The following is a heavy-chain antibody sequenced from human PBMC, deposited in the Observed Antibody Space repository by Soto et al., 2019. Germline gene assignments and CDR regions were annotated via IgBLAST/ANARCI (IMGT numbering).Heavy chain of an antibody. J-gene: IGHJ3*02. Sequence: QVQLVQSGAEMKKPGASVKVSCKTSGYTFTNHGINWVRQAPGQGLEWMGWINPYTANTNYAQKLQGRVTMTTDTTTSTAYMDLRSLTSDDTAVYYGARDRVAGIWGDAFDIWGQGTMVTVSS. CDR3: ARDRVAGIWGDAFDI. D-gene: IGHD3-16*01. V-gene: IGHV1-18*04. CDR1: GYTFTNHG. CDR2: INPYTANT.